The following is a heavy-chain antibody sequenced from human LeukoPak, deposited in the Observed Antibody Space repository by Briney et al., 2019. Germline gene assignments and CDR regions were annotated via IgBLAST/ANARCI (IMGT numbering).Heavy chain of an antibody. CDR3: ATDPIPRLPHEGY. CDR2: IKSNADGGTT. D-gene: IGHD5-12*01. CDR1: GFTLSNAW. Sequence: GESLRLSCAASGFTLSNAWMSWVRQAPGKGLEWVGRIKSNADGGTTDYAAPVKGRFTISRHDSESTLYLQMNSLKTEDTAVYYCATDPIPRLPHEGYWGQGTLVTVSS. V-gene: IGHV3-15*01. J-gene: IGHJ4*02.